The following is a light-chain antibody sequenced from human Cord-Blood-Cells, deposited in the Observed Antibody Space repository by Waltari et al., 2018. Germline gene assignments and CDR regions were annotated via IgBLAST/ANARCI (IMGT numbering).Light chain of an antibody. V-gene: IGLV4-69*01. J-gene: IGLJ3*02. CDR2: LNSDGSH. CDR3: QTWGTGIWV. CDR1: SGHSSYH. Sequence: QLVLTQSPSASASLGASVKLTCTLSSGHSSYHIAWHQQQPEKGPRSLMKLNSDGSHSKGDGIPDRFAGSSAGAALYLTLSSLQAEDEADYYCQTWGTGIWVFGGGTKLTVL.